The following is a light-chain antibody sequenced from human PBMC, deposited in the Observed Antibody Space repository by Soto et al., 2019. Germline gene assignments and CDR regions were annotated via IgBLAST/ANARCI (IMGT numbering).Light chain of an antibody. Sequence: EIVLTQSPATLSLSPGERATLSCRASQSVSSYLAWYQQKPGQAPRLLIYDASNRATGTPARFSGSGSGTDFSLTISSLEPEDFAVYYCQQHSNWPPFFTFGPGTNVDIK. V-gene: IGKV3-11*01. CDR2: DAS. CDR1: QSVSSY. CDR3: QQHSNWPPFFT. J-gene: IGKJ3*01.